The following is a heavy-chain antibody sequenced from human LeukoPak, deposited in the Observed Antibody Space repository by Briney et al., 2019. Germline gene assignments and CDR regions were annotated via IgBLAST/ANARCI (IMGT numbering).Heavy chain of an antibody. D-gene: IGHD1-26*01. CDR3: ARTYSGSLDY. CDR2: ISSSRSYI. V-gene: IGHV3-21*01. J-gene: IGHJ4*02. Sequence: PGGSLRLSCAASGFTFSSYSMNWVRQAPGKGLEWVSSISSSRSYIYYADSVKGRFTISRDNAKNSLYLQMNSLRAEDTAEYYCARTYSGSLDYWGQGTLVTVSS. CDR1: GFTFSSYS.